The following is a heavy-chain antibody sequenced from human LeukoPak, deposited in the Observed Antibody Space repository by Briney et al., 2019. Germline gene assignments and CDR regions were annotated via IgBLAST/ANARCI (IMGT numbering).Heavy chain of an antibody. D-gene: IGHD4-17*01. V-gene: IGHV4-59*01. Sequence: PSETLSLTCTVSRDPISGYHWTWMRQPPGKGLEWIGYIYSSGSTKYNPSLESRVTISIDTSKNQFSLKLSSVTAADTAVYYCARLRNYCDYWGQGTLVTVSS. CDR1: RDPISGYH. CDR3: ARLRNYCDY. J-gene: IGHJ4*02. CDR2: IYSSGST.